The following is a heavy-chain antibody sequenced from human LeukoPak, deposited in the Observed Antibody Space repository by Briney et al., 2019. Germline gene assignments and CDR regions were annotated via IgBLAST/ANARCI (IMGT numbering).Heavy chain of an antibody. CDR1: GYTFTSFG. CDR3: ARDYVRGQQLTHY. J-gene: IGHJ4*02. Sequence: GASVTVSCKASGYTFTSFGFNWLRQAPGQGLEWMGRITPILGIANYAQKFQGRVTITADKSTSTAYMELGSLRSEDTAVYYCARDYVRGQQLTHYWGQGTLVTVSS. CDR2: ITPILGIA. V-gene: IGHV1-69*04. D-gene: IGHD6-13*01.